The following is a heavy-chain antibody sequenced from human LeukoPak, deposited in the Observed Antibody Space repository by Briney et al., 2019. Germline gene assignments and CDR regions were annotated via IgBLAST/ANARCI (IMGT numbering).Heavy chain of an antibody. CDR3: ARNADMYYYVDN. CDR2: SYYSGST. V-gene: IGHV4-31*03. CDR1: SGSISSSGYY. D-gene: IGHD3-10*01. J-gene: IGHJ4*02. Sequence: SQTLSLTCTVSSGSISSSGYYCSWIRQHPGKGLEWIGCSYYSGSTYYNPSLKSRVTISVDTSKNQFSLSLSSVTAADTAVYYCARNADMYYYVDNWGQGTLVTVSS.